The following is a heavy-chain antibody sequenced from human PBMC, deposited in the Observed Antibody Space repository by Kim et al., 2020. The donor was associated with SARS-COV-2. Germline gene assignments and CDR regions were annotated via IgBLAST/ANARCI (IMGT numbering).Heavy chain of an antibody. CDR3: ASLPTGYAWAKFDY. D-gene: IGHD3-16*01. CDR1: GFTFSSYW. Sequence: GGSLRLSCVASGFTFSSYWMHWVRQAPGKGLVWVSRVNSDGSSTSYADSVKGRFTISRDNARNTLYLQMNSLRAEDTAVYYCASLPTGYAWAKFDYCGQG. J-gene: IGHJ4*02. V-gene: IGHV3-74*01. CDR2: VNSDGSST.